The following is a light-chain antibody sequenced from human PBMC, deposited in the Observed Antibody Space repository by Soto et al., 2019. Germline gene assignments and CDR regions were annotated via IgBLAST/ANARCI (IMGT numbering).Light chain of an antibody. CDR1: SSDVGGNKY. Sequence: SVLTQRASVSGSPGQSLTISCTGSSSDVGGNKYVSWYQQYPGNAPKLMICDVSNRPSVVSNRFSGSKSGNTASLTISGLQSEDEIDYSSSAFTCTSNDFVRGSKVT. CDR2: DVS. V-gene: IGLV2-14*01. J-gene: IGLJ1*01. CDR3: SAFTCTSND.